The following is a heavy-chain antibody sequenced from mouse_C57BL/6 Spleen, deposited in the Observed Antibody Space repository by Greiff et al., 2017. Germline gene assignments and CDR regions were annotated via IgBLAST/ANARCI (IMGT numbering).Heavy chain of an antibody. D-gene: IGHD2-1*01. CDR2: IRNKANGYTT. CDR1: GFTFTDYY. CDR3: ARYTHYGNYGWFAY. J-gene: IGHJ3*01. V-gene: IGHV7-3*01. Sequence: EVKLVESGGGLVQPGGSLSLSCAASGFTFTDYYMSWVRQPPGKALEWLGFIRNKANGYTTEYSASVKGRFTISRDNFHSILYLQMNALRAEDSATYYCARYTHYGNYGWFAYWGQGTLVTVSA.